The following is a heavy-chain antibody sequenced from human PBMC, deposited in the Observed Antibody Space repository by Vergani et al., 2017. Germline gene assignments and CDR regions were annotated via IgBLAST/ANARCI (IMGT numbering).Heavy chain of an antibody. CDR1: GYTFTSTG. Sequence: QVQLVQSGAEVKKPGASVKVSCKASGYTFTSTGISWVRQAPGQGLEWMGWISAYNGNTNYAQKLQGRVTMTTDTSTSTAYMELRSLRSDETAVYYCARVVTIFGVVIPNDAFDIWGQGTMVTVSS. D-gene: IGHD3-3*01. J-gene: IGHJ3*02. V-gene: IGHV1-18*01. CDR2: ISAYNGNT. CDR3: ARVVTIFGVVIPNDAFDI.